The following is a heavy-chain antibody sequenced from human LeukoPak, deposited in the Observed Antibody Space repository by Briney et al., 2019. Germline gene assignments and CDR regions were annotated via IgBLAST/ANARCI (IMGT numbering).Heavy chain of an antibody. CDR1: GFTFDDYG. J-gene: IGHJ6*03. CDR3: ARSPVADYYYYYYMDV. Sequence: GGSLRLSCAASGFTFDDYGMSWVRQAPGKGLEWVSGINWNGGSTGYADSVKGRFTISRDNAKNSLYLQMNSLRAEDTALYYCARSPVADYYYYYYMDVWGKGTTVTVSS. CDR2: INWNGGST. V-gene: IGHV3-20*04. D-gene: IGHD6-19*01.